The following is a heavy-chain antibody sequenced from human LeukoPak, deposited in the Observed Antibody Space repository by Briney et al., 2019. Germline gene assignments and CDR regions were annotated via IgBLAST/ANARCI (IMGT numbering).Heavy chain of an antibody. D-gene: IGHD5-24*01. CDR1: GDSISNYY. CDR2: ISYSGSA. V-gene: IGHV4-59*01. Sequence: SETLSLTCTVSGDSISNYYWTWIRQPPGKGLEWIGCISYSGSANYNPSLKSRITISADTSKNQFSLRLNSVTAADTAVYYCARDQGRDGYNYWGQGTLVTVSP. CDR3: ARDQGRDGYNY. J-gene: IGHJ4*02.